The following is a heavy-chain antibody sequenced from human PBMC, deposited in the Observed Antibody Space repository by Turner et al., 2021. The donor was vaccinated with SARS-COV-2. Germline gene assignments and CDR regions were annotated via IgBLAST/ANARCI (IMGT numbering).Heavy chain of an antibody. CDR1: GDSVSSSPYH. J-gene: IGHJ4*02. CDR2: IDYSRNT. CDR3: AIQRPSGAGSYAPFYFDY. V-gene: IGHV4-39*01. Sequence: QLQLQESGPGLGKPSETLSLTCTVSGDSVSSSPYHWGWIRQPPGKGLEWSGSIDYSRNTYYNTSRKSGVAISGDTSKNQFSLRLSSVTAADTAVYYWAIQRPSGAGSYAPFYFDYWGRGTLVTVSS. D-gene: IGHD3-10*01.